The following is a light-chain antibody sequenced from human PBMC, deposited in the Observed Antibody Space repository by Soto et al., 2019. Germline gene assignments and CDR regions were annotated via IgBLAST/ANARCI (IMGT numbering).Light chain of an antibody. CDR3: MQALQTPVT. J-gene: IGKJ1*01. CDR1: QSLLHSDGYNY. CDR2: LGS. V-gene: IGKV2-28*01. Sequence: DVVLTQSPLSLPVTPGEPASISCRSSQSLLHSDGYNYLDWYLQKPGQSPQLLIYLGSNRASGVPYRFSGSGSGTDFTLRISRVEAEDVGVYYCMQALQTPVTFGQGTKVEIK.